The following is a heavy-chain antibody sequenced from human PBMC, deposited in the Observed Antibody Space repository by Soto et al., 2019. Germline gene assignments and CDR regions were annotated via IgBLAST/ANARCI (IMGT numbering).Heavy chain of an antibody. CDR3: DRDGIGDLQYFYDS. J-gene: IGHJ4*02. Sequence: SETLSFTCTVSGGSITSGNFYWSWLRHPPGKGLEWIGYIHYSGKTFYNPSLMSRVIMSVNTSTNQFSLMLTPVTAANTALYYCDRDGIGDLQYFYDSWGQGTLVTVSS. V-gene: IGHV4-30-4*02. D-gene: IGHD1-1*01. CDR2: IHYSGKT. CDR1: GGSITSGNFY.